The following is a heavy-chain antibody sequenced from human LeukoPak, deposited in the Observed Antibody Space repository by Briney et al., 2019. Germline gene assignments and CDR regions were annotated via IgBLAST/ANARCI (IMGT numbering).Heavy chain of an antibody. CDR3: AREVIRYYGSGSLYP. J-gene: IGHJ5*02. D-gene: IGHD3-10*01. V-gene: IGHV4-38-2*02. CDR2: IYHSGST. Sequence: SETLSLTCTVSGYSISSGYYWGWIRQPPGKGLEWIGSIYHSGSTYYNPSLKSRVTISVDTSKNQFSLKLSSVTAADTAVYYCAREVIRYYGSGSLYPWGQGTLVTVSS. CDR1: GYSISSGYY.